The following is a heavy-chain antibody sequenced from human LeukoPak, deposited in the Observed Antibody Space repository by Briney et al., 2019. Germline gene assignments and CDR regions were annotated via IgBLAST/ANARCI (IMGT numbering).Heavy chain of an antibody. J-gene: IGHJ4*02. D-gene: IGHD5-24*01. V-gene: IGHV4-39*01. CDR3: ARQHVEMATPTVSDY. CDR1: GDSISTSNSY. Sequence: SETLSLTCTVSGDSISTSNSYWGWIRQPPGKGLEWIGSIYYSGSTYYNPSLKSRVTISVDTSKNQFSLKLSSVTAADTAVYYCARQHVEMATPTVSDYWGQGTLVTVSS. CDR2: IYYSGST.